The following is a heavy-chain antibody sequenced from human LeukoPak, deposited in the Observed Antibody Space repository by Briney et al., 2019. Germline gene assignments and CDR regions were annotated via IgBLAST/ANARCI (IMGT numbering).Heavy chain of an antibody. CDR1: GGSISSYY. CDR3: ARAKLQYYYYYYYMDV. CDR2: IYYSGST. V-gene: IGHV4-59*01. D-gene: IGHD4-11*01. J-gene: IGHJ6*03. Sequence: SETLSLTCTVSGGSISSYYWSWIRQPPGKGLEWIGYIYYSGSTNYNPSLKSRVTISVDTSKNQFSLKLSSVTAADTAVYYCARAKLQYYYYYYYMDVWGKGTTVTVSS.